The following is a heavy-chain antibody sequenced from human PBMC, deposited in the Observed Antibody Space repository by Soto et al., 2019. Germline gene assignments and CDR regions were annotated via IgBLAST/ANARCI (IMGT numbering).Heavy chain of an antibody. CDR3: ARVSPLAVEYSSSSGALDAFDI. Sequence: ASVKVSCKASGYTFTSYYMHWVRQAPGQGLEWMGIINPSGGSTSYAQKFQGRVTMTRDTSTSTVYMELSSLRSEDTAVYYCARVSPLAVEYSSSSGALDAFDIWGKGTMVTVSS. D-gene: IGHD6-6*01. CDR2: INPSGGST. J-gene: IGHJ3*02. CDR1: GYTFTSYY. V-gene: IGHV1-46*01.